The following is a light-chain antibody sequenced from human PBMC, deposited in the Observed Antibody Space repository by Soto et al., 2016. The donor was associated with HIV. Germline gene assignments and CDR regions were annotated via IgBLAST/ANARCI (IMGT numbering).Light chain of an antibody. J-gene: IGKJ1*01. Sequence: DIQMTQFPSTLSASIGDRVTITCRASQSVSVWLAWYQQKPGEAPNVLIFKTSTLEVGAPSRFSGSGSGTDFTLTLSSVQPDDVGTYYCQQYNTVPWTFGQGTKLEMK. CDR2: KTS. CDR1: QSVSVW. V-gene: IGKV1-5*03. CDR3: QQYNTVPWT.